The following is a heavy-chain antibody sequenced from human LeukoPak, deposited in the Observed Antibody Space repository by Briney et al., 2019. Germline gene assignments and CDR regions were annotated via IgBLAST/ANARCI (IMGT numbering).Heavy chain of an antibody. V-gene: IGHV4-34*01. CDR1: GGSFSGYY. J-gene: IGHJ3*02. CDR2: INHRGST. CDR3: AREMEVGQYDAFDI. D-gene: IGHD1-26*01. Sequence: PSETLSLTCAVYGGSFSGYYSSWIRQPPGRGLEWFGEINHRGSTNYNPSLKSRVTISIDTSKKQFSLKVTSVTAADTAVYYCAREMEVGQYDAFDIWGQGEMVAVSS.